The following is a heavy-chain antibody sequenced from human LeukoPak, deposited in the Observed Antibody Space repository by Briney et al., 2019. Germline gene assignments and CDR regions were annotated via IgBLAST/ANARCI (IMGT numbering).Heavy chain of an antibody. Sequence: GGSLRLSCTASGFTFSSHWMHWVRQAPGKGLEWVSAILGGGDTTSYADSVKGRFTISRDNSKNTLYLQMNSLRAEDTAVYYCAKDLVSQRGVGSSEKVDYWGQGTLVTVSS. V-gene: IGHV3-23*01. CDR1: GFTFSSHW. CDR3: AKDLVSQRGVGSSEKVDY. CDR2: ILGGGDTT. J-gene: IGHJ4*02. D-gene: IGHD3-10*01.